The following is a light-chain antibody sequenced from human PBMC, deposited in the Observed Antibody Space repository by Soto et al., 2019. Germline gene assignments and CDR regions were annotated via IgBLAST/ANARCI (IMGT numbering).Light chain of an antibody. Sequence: QSALTQPRLVSGSPGQSVTISCTGTSSAIRHYDYVSWYQQHPGKAPKLIIYDVSERPSGVPDRFSGSKSGNTASLTISGLQAEDEADYYCCSDAGSYILFFGGGTKLTVL. CDR2: DVS. CDR3: CSDAGSYILF. CDR1: SSAIRHYDY. V-gene: IGLV2-11*01. J-gene: IGLJ2*01.